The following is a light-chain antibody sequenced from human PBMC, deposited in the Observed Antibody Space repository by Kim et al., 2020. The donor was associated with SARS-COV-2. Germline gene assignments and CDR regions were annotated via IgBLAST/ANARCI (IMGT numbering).Light chain of an antibody. CDR2: QDS. CDR1: KLGDKY. V-gene: IGLV3-1*01. CDR3: QAWVAGYV. J-gene: IGLJ1*01. Sequence: SYELTQPPSVSVSPGQTASITCSGDKLGDKYACWYQQKPGQSPVLVIYQDSKRPSGIPERFSGSNSGNTATLTISGTQAMDEADYYCQAWVAGYVFGTGTKVTVL.